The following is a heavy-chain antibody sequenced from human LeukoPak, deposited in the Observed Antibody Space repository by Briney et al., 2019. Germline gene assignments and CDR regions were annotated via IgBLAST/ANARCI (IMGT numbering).Heavy chain of an antibody. J-gene: IGHJ4*02. CDR1: GFTFSSYW. CDR3: AKDGLRGYDSPYPNY. Sequence: PGGSLRLSCAASGFTFSSYWMHWVRQAPGKGLVWVSRINSDGSSTNYADSVKGRFTISRDNAKNTLYLQMNSLRAEDTAVYYCAKDGLRGYDSPYPNYWGQGTLVTVSS. D-gene: IGHD5-12*01. CDR2: INSDGSST. V-gene: IGHV3-74*01.